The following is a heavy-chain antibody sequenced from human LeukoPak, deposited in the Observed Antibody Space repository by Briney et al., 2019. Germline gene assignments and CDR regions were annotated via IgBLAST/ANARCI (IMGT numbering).Heavy chain of an antibody. CDR1: GFTFGDYY. CDR2: ISSSGSTI. V-gene: IGHV3-11*04. Sequence: GGSLRLSCAASGFTFGDYYMSWIRQAPGKGLEWASYISSSGSTIYYADSVKGRFTISRDNAKNSLYLQMNSLRAEDTAVYYCARDRAASAAFDIWGQGTMVTVSS. J-gene: IGHJ3*02. D-gene: IGHD5-18*01. CDR3: ARDRAASAAFDI.